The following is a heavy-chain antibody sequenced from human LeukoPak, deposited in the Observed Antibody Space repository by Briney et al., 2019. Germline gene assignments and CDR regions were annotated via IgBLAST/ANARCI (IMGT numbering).Heavy chain of an antibody. CDR3: STHLSGWYLNY. D-gene: IGHD6-19*01. CDR1: GFTFSNAW. CDR2: IKSKVDGETR. Sequence: GGSLRLSRAGSGFTFSNAWMSCVRQAPGKGLEWLGRIKSKVDGETRDYAAPVKGRFTISRDDSKDTLYVQMDSLTTGDTAVYYWSTHLSGWYLNYWGQGTLVTVSS. V-gene: IGHV3-15*05. J-gene: IGHJ4*02.